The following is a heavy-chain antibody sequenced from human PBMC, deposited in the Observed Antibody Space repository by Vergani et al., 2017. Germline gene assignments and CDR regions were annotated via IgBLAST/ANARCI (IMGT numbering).Heavy chain of an antibody. CDR2: IGSDSKTM. V-gene: IGHV3-48*04. D-gene: IGHD3-16*01. J-gene: IGHJ4*01. CDR1: DVHFNLYS. CDR3: AIKGGSF. Sequence: HLVASGGALVQPGGSLRLSCLASDVHFNLYSMNWVRQAPGKGFEWISYIGSDSKTMYYADSVKGRFSISRDNDQLSIYLQMNSLKVEDTGVYYYAIKGGSFGGPGTLVTVSS.